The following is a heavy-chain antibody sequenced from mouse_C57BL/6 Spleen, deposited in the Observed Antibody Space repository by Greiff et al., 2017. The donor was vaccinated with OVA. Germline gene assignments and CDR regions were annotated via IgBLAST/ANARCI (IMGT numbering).Heavy chain of an antibody. CDR2: ISDGGSYT. CDR1: GFTFSSYA. Sequence: EVKVEESGGGLVKPGGSLKLSCAASGFTFSSYAMSWVRQTPEKRLEWVATISDGGSYTYYPDNVKGRFTISRDNAKNNLYLQMSHLKSEDTAMYYCARDRGEGYFDVWGTGTTVTVSS. J-gene: IGHJ1*03. D-gene: IGHD3-1*01. V-gene: IGHV5-4*01. CDR3: ARDRGEGYFDV.